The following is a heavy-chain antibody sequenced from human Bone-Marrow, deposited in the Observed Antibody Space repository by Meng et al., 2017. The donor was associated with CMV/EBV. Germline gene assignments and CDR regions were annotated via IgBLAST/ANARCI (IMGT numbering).Heavy chain of an antibody. CDR2: INPNSGGT. D-gene: IGHD3-22*01. CDR3: ARLDNYDSSGYNGY. Sequence: ASVKVSCKASGYTFTSYDINWVRQATGQGLEWMGWINPNSGGTNYAQKFQGRVTMTRDTSISTAYMELSRLRSDDTAVYYCARLDNYDSSGYNGYWGQGTLVTVSS. CDR1: GYTFTSYD. J-gene: IGHJ4*02. V-gene: IGHV1-2*02.